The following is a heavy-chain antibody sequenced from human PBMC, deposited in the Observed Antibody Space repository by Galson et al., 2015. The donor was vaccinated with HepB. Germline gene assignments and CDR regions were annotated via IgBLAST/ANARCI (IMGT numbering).Heavy chain of an antibody. V-gene: IGHV3-21*01. J-gene: IGHJ6*02. D-gene: IGHD6-13*01. CDR3: ARDGAEGPEIAAAGGGMDV. Sequence: SLRLSCAASGFTFSSYSMNWVRQAPGKGLEWVSSISSSSSYIYYADSVKGRFTISRDNAKNSLYLQMNSLRAEDTAVYYCARDGAEGPEIAAAGGGMDVWGQGTTVTVSS. CDR2: ISSSSSYI. CDR1: GFTFSSYS.